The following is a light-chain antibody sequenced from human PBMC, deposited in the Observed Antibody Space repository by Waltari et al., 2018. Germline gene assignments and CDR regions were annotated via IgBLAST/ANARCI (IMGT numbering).Light chain of an antibody. CDR2: AAT. CDR3: QQSYSVPWT. J-gene: IGKJ1*01. CDR1: QRISGY. V-gene: IGKV1-39*01. Sequence: DIQLTQSPSSLSASVGDRVTMTYRASQRISGYLHWYQKKPGKAPKLLIYAATSLESGVPSRFSGSESGTDFTLTITSLHPEDYATYYCQQSYSVPWTFGQGTQVEVK.